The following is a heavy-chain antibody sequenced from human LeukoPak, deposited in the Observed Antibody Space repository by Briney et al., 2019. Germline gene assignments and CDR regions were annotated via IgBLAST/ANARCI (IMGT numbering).Heavy chain of an antibody. J-gene: IGHJ4*02. CDR1: GFTVSSNY. Sequence: GGSLRLSCAASGFTVSSNYMSWVRQAPGKGLEWVSVVYSGGSTYYADSVKGRFTISRDNSKNTLYLQMNSLRAEDTAVYYCAREYSYGSAFDYWGQGTLVTVSS. V-gene: IGHV3-53*01. D-gene: IGHD5-18*01. CDR2: VYSGGST. CDR3: AREYSYGSAFDY.